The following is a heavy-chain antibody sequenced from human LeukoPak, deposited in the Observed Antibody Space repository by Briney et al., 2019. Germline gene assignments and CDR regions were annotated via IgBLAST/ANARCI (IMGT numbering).Heavy chain of an antibody. CDR3: ARQTGSGLFILP. D-gene: IGHD3/OR15-3a*01. V-gene: IGHV4-39*01. J-gene: IGHJ4*02. CDR2: IYYSGNT. Sequence: SETLSLTCTVSDVSISSSNSYWGWIRQPPGKGLEWIGSIYYSGNTYYNASLKSQVSISIDTSKNQFSLKLTSVTAADTAVYYCARQTGSGLFILPGGQGTLVTVSS. CDR1: DVSISSSNSY.